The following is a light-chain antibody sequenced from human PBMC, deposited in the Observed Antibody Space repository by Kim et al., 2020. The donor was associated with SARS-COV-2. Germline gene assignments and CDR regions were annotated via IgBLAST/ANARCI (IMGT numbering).Light chain of an antibody. CDR3: LLSYSGTWV. V-gene: IGLV7-46*01. CDR1: TGPVTNGHY. CDR2: DTR. Sequence: QAVVTQEASLTVSPGGTVTLTCGSSTGPVTNGHYPYWFQQKPGQAPRTLIYDTRNKHSWTPARFAGSLRGDKAALTLSGAQPEDEADYYCLLSYSGTWVFGGGTKVTVL. J-gene: IGLJ3*02.